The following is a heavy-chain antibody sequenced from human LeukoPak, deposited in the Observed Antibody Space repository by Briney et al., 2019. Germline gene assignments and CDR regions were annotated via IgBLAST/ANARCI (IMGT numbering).Heavy chain of an antibody. CDR3: ARDHGSSGWYETVDY. D-gene: IGHD6-19*01. CDR2: ISFDGNNK. Sequence: GRSLRLSCVASGFTFSTYALHWVRQAPGKGLEWVAVISFDGNNKYYAASVKGRFTISRDNSKNTLYLQMSSLRAEGTAVYYCARDHGSSGWYETVDYWGQGTLVTVSS. CDR1: GFTFSTYA. J-gene: IGHJ4*02. V-gene: IGHV3-30-3*01.